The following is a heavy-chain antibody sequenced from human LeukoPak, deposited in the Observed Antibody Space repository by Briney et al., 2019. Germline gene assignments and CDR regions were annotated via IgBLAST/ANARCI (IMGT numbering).Heavy chain of an antibody. CDR1: GFTFSNYW. J-gene: IGHJ4*02. V-gene: IGHV3-7*01. Sequence: GGSLRLSCAASGFTFSNYWMSWVRQAPGKGLEWVANIKQDGSEEYYVGSVKGRFTISRDNAKNSLYLQMNSLRAEDAAVYYCATNRWFGEPDYWGQGTLVTVSS. CDR2: IKQDGSEE. D-gene: IGHD3-10*01. CDR3: ATNRWFGEPDY.